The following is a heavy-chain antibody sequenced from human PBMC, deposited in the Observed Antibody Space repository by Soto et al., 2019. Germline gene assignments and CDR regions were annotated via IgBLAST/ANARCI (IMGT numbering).Heavy chain of an antibody. CDR3: VRPRPSGENYGMDV. V-gene: IGHV3-53*01. J-gene: IGHJ6*02. Sequence: SLRLSCVASGLTVSHNYMAWVRQAPEMGLEWVSILYTEGTTYYADSVKGRFTISRDSSKNTLFLQMDSLRAEDTAVYYCVRPRPSGENYGMDVWGQGTTVTVSS. CDR1: GLTVSHNY. CDR2: LYTEGTT. D-gene: IGHD3-16*01.